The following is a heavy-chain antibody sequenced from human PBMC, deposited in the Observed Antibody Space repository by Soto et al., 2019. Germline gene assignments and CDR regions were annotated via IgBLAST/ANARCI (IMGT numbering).Heavy chain of an antibody. V-gene: IGHV4-38-2*02. CDR1: RDSIISLYH. Sequence: SDPLSLTCAVSRDSIISLYHWAWIRQSPGRGLEWIASIYHTVTTYYTPSLESRITISVDTSKNQFSLRLSSVTAADSAVYYCARDTASKDYGSQSYYPHFDSWGQGALDT. CDR3: ARDTASKDYGSQSYYPHFDS. J-gene: IGHJ5*01. CDR2: IYHTVTT. D-gene: IGHD3-22*01.